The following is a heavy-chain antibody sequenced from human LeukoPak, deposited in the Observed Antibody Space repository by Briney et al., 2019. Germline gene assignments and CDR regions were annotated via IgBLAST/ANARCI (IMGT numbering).Heavy chain of an antibody. J-gene: IGHJ4*02. V-gene: IGHV3-21*04. CDR1: GFTFSSNS. CDR3: ARGKRRFDY. Sequence: GGSLRLSCAASGFTFSSNSMNWVRQAPGKGLEWVSFISTSSSYIYYAGSVKGRFTISRDNARNSLYLQMNSLAPEDTALYYCARGKRRFDYWGQGTLVSVSS. CDR2: ISTSSSYI.